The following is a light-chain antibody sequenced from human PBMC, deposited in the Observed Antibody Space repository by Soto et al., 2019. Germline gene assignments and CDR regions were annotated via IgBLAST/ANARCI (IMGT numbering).Light chain of an antibody. Sequence: QSVLTQPASVSGSPGQSITISCTGTSSDVGRYNYVSWYQQHPGKAPKLMIYGVTNRPSGVSNRFSASKSGNTASLTISGLQAEDEADYYCSSFTTPRTVVFGGGTKVTVL. CDR2: GVT. V-gene: IGLV2-14*01. CDR1: SSDVGRYNY. J-gene: IGLJ3*02. CDR3: SSFTTPRTVV.